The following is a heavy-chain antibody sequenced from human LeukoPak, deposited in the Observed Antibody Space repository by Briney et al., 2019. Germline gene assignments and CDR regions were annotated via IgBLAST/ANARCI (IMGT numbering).Heavy chain of an antibody. V-gene: IGHV3-53*01. Sequence: PGGSLRLSRAAYGFTVSSNYMSWVRQTPGKGLEWVSVIYSGGSTYYADSVKGRFTISRDNSKNTLYLQMNSLRAEDTAVYYCARCNLVGGDYFDYWGQGTLVTVSS. CDR1: GFTVSSNY. J-gene: IGHJ4*02. CDR2: IYSGGST. D-gene: IGHD3-16*01. CDR3: ARCNLVGGDYFDY.